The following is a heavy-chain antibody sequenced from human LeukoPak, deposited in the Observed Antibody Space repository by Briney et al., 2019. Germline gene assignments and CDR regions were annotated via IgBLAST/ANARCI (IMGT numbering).Heavy chain of an antibody. CDR3: AKYGDLYYFDY. Sequence: GGSLRLSCVASGLNFDDSAMHWVRQAPGKGLEWVSYISRSGSTIYYADSVKGRFTISRDNAKNSLYLQMNSLRAEDTAVYYCAKYGDLYYFDYWGQGTLVTVSS. V-gene: IGHV3-48*03. D-gene: IGHD4-17*01. J-gene: IGHJ4*02. CDR1: GLNFDDSA. CDR2: ISRSGSTI.